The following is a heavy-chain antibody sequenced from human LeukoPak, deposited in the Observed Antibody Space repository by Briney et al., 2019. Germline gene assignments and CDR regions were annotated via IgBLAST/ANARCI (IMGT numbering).Heavy chain of an antibody. J-gene: IGHJ6*03. Sequence: PGGSLRLSCAAPGFTFSDYYMSWIRQAPGKGLEWVSGIIDSGESTYYANFAKGRFTISRDNSNNTLYLQMNSLRAEDTAVYYCAKLGGQELHNYYVAVCGKGTTVAVSS. CDR3: AKLGGQELHNYYVAV. V-gene: IGHV3-23*01. D-gene: IGHD3-16*01. CDR1: GFTFSDYY. CDR2: IIDSGEST.